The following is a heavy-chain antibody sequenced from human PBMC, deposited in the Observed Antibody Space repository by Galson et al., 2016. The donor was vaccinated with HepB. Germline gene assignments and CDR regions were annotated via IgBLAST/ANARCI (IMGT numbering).Heavy chain of an antibody. CDR2: ITGGGGTT. J-gene: IGHJ4*02. CDR3: AKALAPYCSGGSCFRGFDS. Sequence: SLRLSCAASGFIFSTYAMTWVRQAPGKGLEWVSGITGGGGTTNSAASVKAGFTISRDNSKSTLHLQMNCLRAEETAIYFCAKALAPYCSGGSCFRGFDSWGRGTLVTVSS. V-gene: IGHV3-23*01. CDR1: GFIFSTYA. D-gene: IGHD2-8*02.